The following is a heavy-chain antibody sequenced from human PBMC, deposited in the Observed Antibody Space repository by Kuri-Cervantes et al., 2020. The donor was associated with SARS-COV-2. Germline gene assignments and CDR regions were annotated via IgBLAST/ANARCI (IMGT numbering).Heavy chain of an antibody. Sequence: SETLSLTCTVSGGSISSYYWSWIRQPPGKGLEWIGYIYYSGSTNYNPTLKSRSTITVDTSKNQFSLKLSSVTAADTAVYYCARGASYGAFDYWGQGTLVTVSS. CDR3: ARGASYGAFDY. D-gene: IGHD4-17*01. CDR1: GGSISSYY. V-gene: IGHV4-59*01. CDR2: IYYSGST. J-gene: IGHJ4*02.